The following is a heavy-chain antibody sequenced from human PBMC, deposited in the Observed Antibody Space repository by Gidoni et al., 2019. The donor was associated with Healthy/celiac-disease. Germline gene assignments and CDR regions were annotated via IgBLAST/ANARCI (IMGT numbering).Heavy chain of an antibody. CDR2: ISDDGSNK. J-gene: IGHJ6*02. V-gene: IGHV3-30*04. D-gene: IGHD4-17*01. CDR3: ARENGFYGMDV. Sequence: QVQRVESGGRVVQPGRSLRLCCAASGFTFTCYAMHWVRQAPGKRLEWLAVISDDGSNKYYADSVKGRFTISRDNSKNTLYLQMNSLRAEDTAVYYCARENGFYGMDVWGQGTTVTVSS. CDR1: GFTFTCYA.